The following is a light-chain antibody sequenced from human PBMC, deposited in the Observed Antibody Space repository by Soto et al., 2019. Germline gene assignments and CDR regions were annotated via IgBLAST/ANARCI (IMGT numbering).Light chain of an antibody. V-gene: IGLV2-14*01. CDR2: HVS. Sequence: QSALTQPASVSGSPGQSITISCTGSSSDIGGYNYVSWYQQHPDKAPKLMIYHVSNRPSGISSRFSGSKSGNTASLTISGLQAEDEDDYYCSSYTSSTTYVFGTGTKLTVL. CDR3: SSYTSSTTYV. J-gene: IGLJ1*01. CDR1: SSDIGGYNY.